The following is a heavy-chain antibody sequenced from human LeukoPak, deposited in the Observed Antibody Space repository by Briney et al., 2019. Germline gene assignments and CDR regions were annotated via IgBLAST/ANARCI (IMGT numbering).Heavy chain of an antibody. D-gene: IGHD2-21*01. V-gene: IGHV3-49*04. CDR2: IRSKAYGGTT. CDR3: TREHRYFDY. J-gene: IGHJ4*02. CDR1: GFTFGDYA. Sequence: PGGSLRLSCTASGFTFGDYAMSWVRQAPGKGLEWVGFIRSKAYGGTTEYAASVKGRFTISRDDSKSIAYLQMNSLKTEDTAVYYCTREHRYFDYWGQGTLVTVSS.